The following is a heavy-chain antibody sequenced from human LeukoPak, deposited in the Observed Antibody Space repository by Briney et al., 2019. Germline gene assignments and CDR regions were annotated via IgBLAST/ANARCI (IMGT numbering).Heavy chain of an antibody. CDR2: INRDSGST. CDR1: GFPFNNLA. V-gene: IGHV3-23*01. Sequence: GGSLRLSCAASGFPFNNLAMSWVRQAPGKGLEWVSAINRDSGSTYYADSVRGRFTISRDNSKNTLYLHMSSLRAEDTAVYYCAKDKLEYSSSSIYFDYWGQGTLVTVSS. D-gene: IGHD6-6*01. CDR3: AKDKLEYSSSSIYFDY. J-gene: IGHJ4*02.